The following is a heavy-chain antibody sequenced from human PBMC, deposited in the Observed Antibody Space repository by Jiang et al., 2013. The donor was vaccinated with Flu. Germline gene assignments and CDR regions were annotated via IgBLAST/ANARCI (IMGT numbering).Heavy chain of an antibody. D-gene: IGHD1-1*01. V-gene: IGHV3-30-3*01. CDR1: GFTFSGYD. J-gene: IGHJ4*02. Sequence: QLLESGGGVVQPGRSLRLSCAASGFTFSGYDMNWVRQAPGKGLEWVAIIASDGGNKYYADSVKGRFTISRDNSKNTVYLQMNSLRTEDTAVYYCARNNWIDYWGQGTLVTVSS. CDR2: IASDGGNK. CDR3: ARNNWIDY.